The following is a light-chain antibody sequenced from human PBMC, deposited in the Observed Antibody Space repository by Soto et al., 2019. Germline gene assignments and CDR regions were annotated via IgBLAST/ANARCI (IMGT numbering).Light chain of an antibody. CDR2: AAF. CDR1: QGIRNC. V-gene: IGKV1-6*01. CDR3: QQIYNSPPIT. Sequence: AIQLTQSPSSLSASVEDRVTITCRASQGIRNCLAWYQQKPGKAPPLLLFAAFSLQSGVPSRFSSSGSGTAFAPPITSMQPEDYATHYCQQIYNSPPITFGQGARLETK. J-gene: IGKJ5*01.